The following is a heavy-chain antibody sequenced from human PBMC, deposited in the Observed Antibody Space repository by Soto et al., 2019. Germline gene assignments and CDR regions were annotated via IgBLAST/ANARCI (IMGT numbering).Heavy chain of an antibody. D-gene: IGHD1-1*01. CDR3: ARGLNDDS. Sequence: GGSLRLSCEVSGFSIGGNPMSWVRQAPGQGLEWVASIHTVGSTYYADSVQGRLTISRDNSKNTLFLQMNSLRVGDTAIYFCARGLNDDSWGQGTLVTVSS. V-gene: IGHV3-53*01. CDR1: GFSIGGNP. J-gene: IGHJ4*02. CDR2: IHTVGST.